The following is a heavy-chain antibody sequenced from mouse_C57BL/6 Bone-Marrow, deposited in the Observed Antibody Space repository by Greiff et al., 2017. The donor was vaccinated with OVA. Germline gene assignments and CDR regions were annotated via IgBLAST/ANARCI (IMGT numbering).Heavy chain of an antibody. CDR1: GYSFTSYY. CDR2: IYPGSGNT. CDR3: AKRGDGYYYDY. D-gene: IGHD2-3*01. Sequence: QVQLQQPGPELVKPGASVKISCKASGYSFTSYYIHWVKQRPGQGLEWIGWIYPGSGNTKYNEKFKGKATLTADTSSSTAYMQLSSLTSEDSAVYYCAKRGDGYYYDYWGQGTTLTVSS. J-gene: IGHJ2*01. V-gene: IGHV1-66*01.